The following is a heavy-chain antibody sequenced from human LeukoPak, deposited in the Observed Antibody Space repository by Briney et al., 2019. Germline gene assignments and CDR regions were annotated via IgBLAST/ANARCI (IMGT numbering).Heavy chain of an antibody. D-gene: IGHD1-26*01. V-gene: IGHV4-4*07. Sequence: SETLSLTCTVSGGSISSYYWSWIRQPAGKGLEWIGRIYTSGSTNYNPSLKSRVTMSVDTSKNQFSLKLSPVTAADTAVYYCATRSQVGRELLQGSIDYWGQGTLVTVSS. CDR2: IYTSGST. J-gene: IGHJ4*02. CDR3: ATRSQVGRELLQGSIDY. CDR1: GGSISSYY.